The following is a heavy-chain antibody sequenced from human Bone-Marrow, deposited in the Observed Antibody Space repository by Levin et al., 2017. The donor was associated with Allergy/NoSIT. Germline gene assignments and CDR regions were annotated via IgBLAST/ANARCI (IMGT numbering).Heavy chain of an antibody. V-gene: IGHV3-7*01. Sequence: GGSLRLSCAASGFTFSSYGMHWVRQAPGKGLEWVANIRRDGSESKYVDSVKGRFTISRDNAKNSLYLQINNLRAEDAAVYYCAKYTIRGDYWDYWGQGTLVTVSS. CDR3: AKYTIRGDYWDY. J-gene: IGHJ4*02. D-gene: IGHD2-21*02. CDR1: GFTFSSYG. CDR2: IRRDGSES.